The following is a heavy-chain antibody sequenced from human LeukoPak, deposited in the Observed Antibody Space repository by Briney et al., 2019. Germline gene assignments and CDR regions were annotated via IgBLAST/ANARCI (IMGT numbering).Heavy chain of an antibody. CDR1: GFTFSSYS. V-gene: IGHV3-7*01. D-gene: IGHD6-19*01. Sequence: GSLRLSCAASGFTFSSYSMNWVRQAPGKGLEWVANIKQDGSEKYYVDSVKGRFTISRDNAKNSLYLQMNSLRAEDTAVYYCARAYSSGWHDAFDIWGQGTMVTVSS. J-gene: IGHJ3*02. CDR3: ARAYSSGWHDAFDI. CDR2: IKQDGSEK.